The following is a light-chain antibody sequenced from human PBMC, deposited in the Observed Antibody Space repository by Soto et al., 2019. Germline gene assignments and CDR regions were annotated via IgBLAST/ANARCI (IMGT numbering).Light chain of an antibody. CDR3: SSYTNSIAV. CDR1: RNDIGTYTY. V-gene: IGLV2-14*01. CDR2: EVS. J-gene: IGLJ3*02. Sequence: HSGLTQPASVSGSPGQSITISCTGTRNDIGTYTYVSWYQHHPGKAPKLLIYEVSDRPSGVSNRFSGSKSGNTASLTISGLQAEDEADYYCSSYTNSIAVFGGGTKLTVL.